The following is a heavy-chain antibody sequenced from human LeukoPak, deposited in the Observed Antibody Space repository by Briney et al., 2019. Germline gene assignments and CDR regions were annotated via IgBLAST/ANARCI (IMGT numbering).Heavy chain of an antibody. CDR3: VRAGSGFDY. D-gene: IGHD2-15*01. CDR2: IDFETDTT. Sequence: GGSLRLSCVASGFTFSSYWMHWVRQAPGRGLEWVSRIDFETDTTTYAGSVKGRFTISRDNTKNTLYLQMDSLRDEDAAVYYCVRAGSGFDYWGQGTLVTVTS. J-gene: IGHJ4*02. V-gene: IGHV3-74*01. CDR1: GFTFSSYW.